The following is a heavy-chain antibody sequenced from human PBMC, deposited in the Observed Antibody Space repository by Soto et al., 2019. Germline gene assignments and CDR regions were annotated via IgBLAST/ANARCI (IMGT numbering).Heavy chain of an antibody. Sequence: PGESLQISCTGSGYSFSSHWIGWVRQMPGKGLDWMGIIYPGDSDTRYSPSFLGQVTISADKSINTAYLQWSSLKASDTAMYYCARQGNGAEGFDFWGQGALVTVSS. CDR2: IYPGDSDT. D-gene: IGHD4-17*01. V-gene: IGHV5-51*01. CDR3: ARQGNGAEGFDF. CDR1: GYSFSSHW. J-gene: IGHJ4*02.